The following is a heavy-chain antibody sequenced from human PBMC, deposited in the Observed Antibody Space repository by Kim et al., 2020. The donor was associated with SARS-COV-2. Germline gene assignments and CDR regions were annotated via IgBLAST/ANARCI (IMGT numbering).Heavy chain of an antibody. CDR2: INSDGSST. CDR3: ARDLTYYGSGSYLLDYYGMDV. J-gene: IGHJ6*02. Sequence: GGSLRLSCAASGFTFSSYWMHWVRQAPGKGLVWVSRINSDGSSTSYADSVKGRFTISRDNAKNTLYLQMNSLRAEDTAVYYCARDLTYYGSGSYLLDYYGMDVWGQGTTVTVSS. D-gene: IGHD3-10*01. CDR1: GFTFSSYW. V-gene: IGHV3-74*01.